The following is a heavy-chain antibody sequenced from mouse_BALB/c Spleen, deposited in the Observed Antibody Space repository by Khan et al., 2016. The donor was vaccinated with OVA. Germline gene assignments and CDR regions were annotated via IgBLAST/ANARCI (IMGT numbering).Heavy chain of an antibody. V-gene: IGHV1-15*01. CDR2: IDPKTGVT. Sequence: VQLQESGAELVRPGASVTLSCKASGYTFPDYDLHWVKQTPVHGLEWIGVIDPKTGVTAYNQKFEGKATLTADKSSSTAYMELRSLTSEDSAVYYCTRSTFAYWGQGTLVTVSA. CDR3: TRSTFAY. J-gene: IGHJ3*01. CDR1: GYTFPDYD.